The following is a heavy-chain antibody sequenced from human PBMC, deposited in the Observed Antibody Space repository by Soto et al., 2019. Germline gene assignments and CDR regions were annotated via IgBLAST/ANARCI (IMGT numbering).Heavy chain of an antibody. Sequence: QVQLQESGPGLVKPSETLSLTCTVSGGSIGSYYWSWIRQPPGQGLEWIAYIYYTGSTNYNPSLKSRVTISVDTSKTQFSLNLSSVTAADTAVYYCARDRYYGVDVWGQGTTVTVSS. CDR2: IYYTGST. V-gene: IGHV4-59*01. CDR1: GGSIGSYY. J-gene: IGHJ6*02. CDR3: ARDRYYGVDV.